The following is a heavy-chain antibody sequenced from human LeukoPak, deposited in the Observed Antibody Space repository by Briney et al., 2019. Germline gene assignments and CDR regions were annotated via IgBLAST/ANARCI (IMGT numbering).Heavy chain of an antibody. CDR1: GYTFTGYY. CDR2: INPKSGGT. J-gene: IGHJ4*02. CDR3: AREPDYGEYDY. V-gene: IGHV1-2*02. Sequence: ASVKVSCKASGYTFTGYYMHWVRQAPGKGLEWMGWINPKSGGTNYAQKFQGRVTMTRDTSISTAYMELSRLRSDDTAVYYCAREPDYGEYDYWGQGTLVTVSS. D-gene: IGHD4-17*01.